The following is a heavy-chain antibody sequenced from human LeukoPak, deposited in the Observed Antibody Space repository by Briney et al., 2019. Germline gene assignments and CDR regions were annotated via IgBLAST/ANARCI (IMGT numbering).Heavy chain of an antibody. CDR2: INHSGST. D-gene: IGHD5-18*01. CDR3: ARAASYGNYYYYMDV. Sequence: SETLSLTCAVYGGSFSGYYWSWIRQPPGKGLEWIGEINHSGSTNYNPSLKSRVTISVDTSKNQFSLKLSSVTAADTAVYYCARAASYGNYYYYMDVWGKGTTVTVSS. J-gene: IGHJ6*03. CDR1: GGSFSGYY. V-gene: IGHV4-34*01.